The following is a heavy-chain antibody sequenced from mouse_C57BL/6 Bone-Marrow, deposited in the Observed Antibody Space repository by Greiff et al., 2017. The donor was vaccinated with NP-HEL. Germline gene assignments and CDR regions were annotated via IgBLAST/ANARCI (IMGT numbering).Heavy chain of an antibody. V-gene: IGHV1-69*01. CDR2: IDPSDSYT. CDR1: GYTFTSYW. J-gene: IGHJ1*03. D-gene: IGHD1-1*01. Sequence: QVQLQQPGAELVMPGASVKLSCKASGYTFTSYWMHWVKQRPGQGLEWIGEIDPSDSYTNYNQKFKGKSTLTVDKSSNTAYMQLSSLTSEDSAVYYCASYSSYGYWYFDVWGTGTTVTVSS. CDR3: ASYSSYGYWYFDV.